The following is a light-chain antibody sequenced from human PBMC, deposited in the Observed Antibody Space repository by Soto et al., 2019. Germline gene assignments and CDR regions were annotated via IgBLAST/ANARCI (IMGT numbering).Light chain of an antibody. J-gene: IGKJ2*01. CDR3: QHLNSYPRT. V-gene: IGKV1-9*01. CDR1: QGISSY. CDR2: GAS. Sequence: DLPLTQSPSFLSASIGDRVTITCRASQGISSYLAWYQQKPGKAPKLLIYGASTLQRGVPSRFSGSGSGTEFTLTISSLQPEDFATYYCQHLNSYPRTFGQGTKLEIK.